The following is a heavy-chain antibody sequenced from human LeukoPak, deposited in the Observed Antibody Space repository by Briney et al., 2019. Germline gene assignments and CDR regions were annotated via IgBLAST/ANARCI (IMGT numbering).Heavy chain of an antibody. J-gene: IGHJ4*02. CDR3: AQRSPSY. CDR1: GFTVNSND. Sequence: PGGSLRLSCTVSGFTVNSNDMNWVRQAPGKGLEWVSLIYISGVTKYADSVQGRSTISRDNSKNTLYLQMNSLRAEDTAVYYCAQRSPSYWGQGTLVTVSS. CDR2: IYISGVT. D-gene: IGHD3-10*01. V-gene: IGHV3-66*01.